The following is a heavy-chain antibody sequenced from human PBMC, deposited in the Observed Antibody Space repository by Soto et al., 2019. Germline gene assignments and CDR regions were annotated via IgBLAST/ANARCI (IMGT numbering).Heavy chain of an antibody. CDR3: ATSYGNAWYTY. V-gene: IGHV4-31*03. Sequence: TLSLTCTVSGGSISSGGYYWSWIRQHPGKGLEWIGYIYYSGSTYYNPSLKSRLTISVDRSKNQFTLQLTSVTVADTAVYYCATSYGNAWYTYWGQGTQVTVSS. J-gene: IGHJ4*02. D-gene: IGHD6-13*01. CDR2: IYYSGST. CDR1: GGSISSGGYY.